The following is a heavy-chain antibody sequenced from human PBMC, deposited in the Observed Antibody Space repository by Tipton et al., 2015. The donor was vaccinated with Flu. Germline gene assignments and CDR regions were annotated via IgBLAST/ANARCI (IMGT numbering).Heavy chain of an antibody. CDR1: GGSISSGGYS. J-gene: IGHJ4*02. CDR3: ATASLGELSRPFDY. D-gene: IGHD3-16*02. CDR2: IYHSGST. Sequence: TLSLTCAVSGGSISSGGYSWSWIRQPPGKGLEWIGYIYHSGSTYYNPSLKSRVTISVDRSKNQFSLKLSSVTAADTAVYYCATASLGELSRPFDYWGQGTLVTVSS. V-gene: IGHV4-30-2*01.